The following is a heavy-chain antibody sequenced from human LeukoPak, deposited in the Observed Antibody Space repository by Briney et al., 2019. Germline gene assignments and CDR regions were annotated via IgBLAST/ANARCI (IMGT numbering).Heavy chain of an antibody. CDR1: EFTFSDYY. CDR2: ISDSAINT. V-gene: IGHV3-11*01. Sequence: GGSLRLSCEASEFTFSDYYMSWIRQAPGKGLEWISYISDSAINTHYADSVKGRFTIYRDNEKKLLVLEMKSLRSEDTAVYYCAAYYGSGSVNYYRGMDIWGQGTTVTVSS. D-gene: IGHD3-10*01. J-gene: IGHJ6*02. CDR3: AAYYGSGSVNYYRGMDI.